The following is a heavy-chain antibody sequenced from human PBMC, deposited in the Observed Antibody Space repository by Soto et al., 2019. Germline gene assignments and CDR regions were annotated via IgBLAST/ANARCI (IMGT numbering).Heavy chain of an antibody. V-gene: IGHV1-18*01. CDR3: AKDNTATSPSRYRFGMDV. J-gene: IGHJ6*02. Sequence: QVQLVQSGPELKKPGASVKVSCKASGYSFSGYGISWVRQAPGRGVEWMGWLSGYNGNTNYAQKFQGRVTMTTDTSTSTAEMDLRSLTSDDTAVYYCAKDNTATSPSRYRFGMDVWGPGTTIIVS. CDR1: GYSFSGYG. CDR2: LSGYNGNT. D-gene: IGHD4-17*01.